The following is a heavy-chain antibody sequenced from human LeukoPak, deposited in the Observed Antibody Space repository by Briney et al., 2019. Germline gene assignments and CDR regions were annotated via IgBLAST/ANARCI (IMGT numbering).Heavy chain of an antibody. CDR3: ASLTISNFDY. V-gene: IGHV3-21*01. CDR2: ISSSSSYI. D-gene: IGHD5-24*01. CDR1: GFTFSSYS. J-gene: IGHJ4*02. Sequence: GGSLRLSCAASGFTFSSYSMNWVRQAPGKGLEWVSSISSSSSYIYYADSVKGRFTISRDNAKNSLYPQMNSLRAEDTAVYYCASLTISNFDYWGQGTLVTVSS.